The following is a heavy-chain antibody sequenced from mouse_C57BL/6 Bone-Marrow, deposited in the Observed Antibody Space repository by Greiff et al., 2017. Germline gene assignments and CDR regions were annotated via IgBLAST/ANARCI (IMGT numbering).Heavy chain of an antibody. V-gene: IGHV1-76*01. Sequence: VQLQQSGAELVRPGASVKLSCKASGYTFTDYYINWVKQRPGQGLEWIARIYPGSGNTYYNEKFKGKATLTAEKSSSTAYMQLSSLTSEDSAVYFCARGNDYVAYWGQGTLVTVSA. J-gene: IGHJ3*01. D-gene: IGHD2-4*01. CDR1: GYTFTDYY. CDR2: IYPGSGNT. CDR3: ARGNDYVAY.